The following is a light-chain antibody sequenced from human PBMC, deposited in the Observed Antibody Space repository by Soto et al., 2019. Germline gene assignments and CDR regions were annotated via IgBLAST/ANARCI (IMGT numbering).Light chain of an antibody. CDR3: AACDDILNGPDVV. CDR2: SNN. CDR1: SSNIGSNT. V-gene: IGLV1-44*01. Sequence: QSVLTQPPSASGTPGQRVTISCYGSSSNIGSNTVNWYQQLPGTAPKLLIYSNNQRPSGVPDRFSGSKSGTSASLANSGLQSEDEADYYCAACDDILNGPDVVFGGGTKVTVL. J-gene: IGLJ2*01.